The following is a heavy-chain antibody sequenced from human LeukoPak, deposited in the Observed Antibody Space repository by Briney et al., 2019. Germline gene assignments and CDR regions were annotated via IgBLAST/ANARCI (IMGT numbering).Heavy chain of an antibody. V-gene: IGHV4-4*07. Sequence: SETLSLTCTVSGGSISSYYWSWIRQPAGKGLEWIGRIYTSGSTNYNPSLKSRVTMSVDTSKNQFSLKLSSVTAADTAVYYCARVRTIFGVVDYYYYYMDVWGKGTTVTVSS. CDR2: IYTSGST. J-gene: IGHJ6*03. D-gene: IGHD3-3*01. CDR1: GGSISSYY. CDR3: ARVRTIFGVVDYYYYYMDV.